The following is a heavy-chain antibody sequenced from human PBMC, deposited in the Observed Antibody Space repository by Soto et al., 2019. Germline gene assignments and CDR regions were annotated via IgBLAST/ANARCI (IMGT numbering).Heavy chain of an antibody. CDR3: VREDAGGDRDYYGLDV. CDR2: IHYSGSV. CDR1: GGSISYDHYN. D-gene: IGHD2-21*02. V-gene: IGHV4-30-4*01. Sequence: QVQLQESGPGLVRPSQTLSLTCTVSGGSISYDHYNWTWIRQPPGKGLEWIGYIHYSGSVFYNPSLQSRLSMSVDTSQNLFSLKLSSVTAADTAVYFCVREDAGGDRDYYGLDVWGQGTTVTVSS. J-gene: IGHJ6*02.